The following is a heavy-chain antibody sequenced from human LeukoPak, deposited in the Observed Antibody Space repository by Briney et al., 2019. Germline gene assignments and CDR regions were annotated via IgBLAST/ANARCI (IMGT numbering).Heavy chain of an antibody. CDR2: INPNSGGT. D-gene: IGHD6-19*01. CDR3: ARVSGWLRSFDY. CDR1: GYTFTGYY. J-gene: IGHJ4*02. Sequence: ASVKVSCKASGYTFTGYYMHWVRQAPGQGLEWMGWINPNSGGTNYAQKFQGRVTMTRDTSISTAYVELSRLRSDDTAVHYCARVSGWLRSFDYWGQGTLVTVSS. V-gene: IGHV1-2*02.